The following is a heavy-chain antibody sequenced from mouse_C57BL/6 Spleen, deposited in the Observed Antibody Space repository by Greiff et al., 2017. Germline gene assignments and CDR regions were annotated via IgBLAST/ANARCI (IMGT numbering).Heavy chain of an antibody. Sequence: EVQRVESGGGLVKPGGSLKLSCAASGFTFSSYAMSWVRQTPEKRLEWVATISDGGSYTYYPDNVKGRFTISRDNAKKNLYLQMSHLKSEDTAMYYCARDDYYAMDYWGQGTSVTVSS. CDR1: GFTFSSYA. CDR3: ARDDYYAMDY. J-gene: IGHJ4*01. CDR2: ISDGGSYT. V-gene: IGHV5-4*01.